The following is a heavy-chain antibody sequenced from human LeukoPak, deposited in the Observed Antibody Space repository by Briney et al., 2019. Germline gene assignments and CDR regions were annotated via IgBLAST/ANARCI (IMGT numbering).Heavy chain of an antibody. Sequence: ASVKVSCKASGYTFTNSYIHWVRQAPGQVLEWMGLINPDGGNTNYTQNFQGRVTLTRDTSTSTVYMELSSLRSEDTAIYYCARIRDGYNDAYDLWGQGTVVTVPS. CDR2: INPDGGNT. CDR3: ARIRDGYNDAYDL. J-gene: IGHJ3*01. V-gene: IGHV1-46*01. D-gene: IGHD5-24*01. CDR1: GYTFTNSY.